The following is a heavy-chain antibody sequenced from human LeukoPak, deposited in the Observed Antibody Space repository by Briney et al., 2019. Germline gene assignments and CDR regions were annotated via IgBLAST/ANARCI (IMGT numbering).Heavy chain of an antibody. CDR1: GGSISSSSYY. CDR2: IYYSGST. Sequence: SETLSLTCTVSGGSISSSSYYWGWIRQPPGKGLEWIGSIYYSGSTYYNPSLKSRVTISVGTSKNQFSLKLSSVTAADTAVYYRARDGVAVATPGYYYMDVWGKGTTVTVSS. J-gene: IGHJ6*03. CDR3: ARDGVAVATPGYYYMDV. V-gene: IGHV4-39*07. D-gene: IGHD6-19*01.